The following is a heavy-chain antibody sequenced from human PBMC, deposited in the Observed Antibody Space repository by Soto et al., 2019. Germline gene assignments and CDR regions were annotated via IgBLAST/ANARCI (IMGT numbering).Heavy chain of an antibody. CDR2: IYYSGST. V-gene: IGHV4-31*03. J-gene: IGHJ5*02. CDR3: ARGHYDSSGITGNWFDP. Sequence: QVQLQESGPGLVKPSQTLSLTCTVSGGSISSGGYYWSWIRQHPGKGLEWIGYIYYSGSTYYNPSLKSRVTISVDTSKNQFSLKLSSVTAADTAVYYCARGHYDSSGITGNWFDPWGQGTLVTVSP. CDR1: GGSISSGGYY. D-gene: IGHD3-22*01.